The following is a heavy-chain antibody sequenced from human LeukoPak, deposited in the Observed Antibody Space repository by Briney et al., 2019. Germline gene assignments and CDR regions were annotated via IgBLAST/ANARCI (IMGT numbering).Heavy chain of an antibody. CDR1: GGSFSGYY. V-gene: IGHV4-34*01. J-gene: IGHJ6*02. CDR2: INHSGST. Sequence: SETLSLTCAVYGGSFSGYYWSWTRQPPGKGLEWIGEINHSGSTNYNPSLKSRVTISVDTSKNQFSLKLSSATAADTAVYYCARGGIVVVVAATRYYYYGMDVWGQGTTVTVSS. D-gene: IGHD2-15*01. CDR3: ARGGIVVVVAATRYYYYGMDV.